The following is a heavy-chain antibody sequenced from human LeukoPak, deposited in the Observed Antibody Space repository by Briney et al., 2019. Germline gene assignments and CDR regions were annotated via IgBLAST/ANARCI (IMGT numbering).Heavy chain of an antibody. J-gene: IGHJ4*02. CDR2: IYTSGST. Sequence: PSETLSLTCTVSGGSISSYYWSWIRQPAGKGLEWIGRIYTSGSTNHNPSLKSRVTMSVDTSKNQFSLKLSSVTAADTAVYYCAREGLYSSSWYEELYYFDYWGQGTLVTVSS. D-gene: IGHD6-13*01. V-gene: IGHV4-4*07. CDR1: GGSISSYY. CDR3: AREGLYSSSWYEELYYFDY.